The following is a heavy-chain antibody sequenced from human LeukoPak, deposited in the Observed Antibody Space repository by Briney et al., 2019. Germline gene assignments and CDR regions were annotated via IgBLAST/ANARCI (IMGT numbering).Heavy chain of an antibody. Sequence: GGSLRLSCEGSGFTFSNNAMAWVRQAPGHGLEWVSAISSGGGSTYYADSAKGRFTISRDNSKNTLYLQMSSLRVEDTAVYYCARSISAAGIFWLDHWGLGTLVTVSS. J-gene: IGHJ4*02. CDR3: ARSISAAGIFWLDH. V-gene: IGHV3-23*01. D-gene: IGHD6-13*01. CDR1: GFTFSNNA. CDR2: ISSGGGST.